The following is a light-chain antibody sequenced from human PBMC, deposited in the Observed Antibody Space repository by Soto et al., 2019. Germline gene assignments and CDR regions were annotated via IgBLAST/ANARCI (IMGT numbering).Light chain of an antibody. CDR3: QAWDSSTMV. CDR2: QDN. Sequence: SYELTQPPSVSVSPGQTASITCSGNSLGDKYVSWYQQKPGQSPLVVIYQDNQRPSGIPERFSGSNSGNTATLTISGTQAMDEADFYCQAWDSSTMVFGGGTQLTVL. J-gene: IGLJ2*01. CDR1: SLGDKY. V-gene: IGLV3-1*01.